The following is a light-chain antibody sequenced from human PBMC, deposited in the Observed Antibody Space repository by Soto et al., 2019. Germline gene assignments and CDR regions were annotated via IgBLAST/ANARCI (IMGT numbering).Light chain of an antibody. V-gene: IGKV3-20*01. CDR2: GAS. CDR1: QTVSNTY. J-gene: IGKJ4*01. CDR3: QQYCALPPT. Sequence: EIVLTQFPGALSLSPGERVTLSCRASQTVSNTYLAWYQQKSGQAPKFLIYGASNRATGIPDRFSGSGSGTDFTLTICSLEPEDFALYYCQQYCALPPTFGGGTKVEIK.